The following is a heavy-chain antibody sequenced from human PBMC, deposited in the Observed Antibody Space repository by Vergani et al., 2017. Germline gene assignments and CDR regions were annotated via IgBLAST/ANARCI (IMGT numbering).Heavy chain of an antibody. J-gene: IGHJ4*02. CDR1: GFTFSSYW. Sequence: VHLVASGGGLVQPGGSLRLSCAASGFTFSSYWMRWVRQAPGKGLEWVANIKQDGSEKYYVDSVKGRFTISRDNAKNSLYLQMNSLRAEDTAVYYCVKGKQQLVLPYFDYWDQGTLVIVSA. D-gene: IGHD6-13*01. CDR3: VKGKQQLVLPYFDY. CDR2: IKQDGSEK. V-gene: IGHV3-7*01.